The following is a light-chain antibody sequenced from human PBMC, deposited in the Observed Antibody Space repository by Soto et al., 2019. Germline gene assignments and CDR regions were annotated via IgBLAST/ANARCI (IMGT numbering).Light chain of an antibody. Sequence: QSALTQPRSVSGSPGQSVTISCTGTSSDVGIYNYVSWYQQHPGKAPKLMIYDVTKRPSGVPDRFSASKSGNTASLTISGLQAEDEADYYCCSYAGNYKGFGGGTKVTVL. CDR1: SSDVGIYNY. J-gene: IGLJ3*02. CDR2: DVT. V-gene: IGLV2-11*01. CDR3: CSYAGNYKG.